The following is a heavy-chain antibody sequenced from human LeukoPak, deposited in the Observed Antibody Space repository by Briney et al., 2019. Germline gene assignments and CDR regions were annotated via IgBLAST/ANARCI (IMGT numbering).Heavy chain of an antibody. CDR1: GFTFSSYG. CDR2: IRYDGSNK. CDR3: ARDRGPWYSSGWDPFDY. V-gene: IGHV3-30*02. D-gene: IGHD6-19*01. Sequence: GGSLRLSCAASGFTFSSYGMHWVRQAPGKGLEWVAFIRYDGSNKYYADSVKGRFTISRDNSKNTLYLQMNSLRAEDTAVYYCARDRGPWYSSGWDPFDYWGQGTLVTVSS. J-gene: IGHJ4*02.